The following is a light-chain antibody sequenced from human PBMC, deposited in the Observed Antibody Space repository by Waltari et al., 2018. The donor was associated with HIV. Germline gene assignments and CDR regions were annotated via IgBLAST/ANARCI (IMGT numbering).Light chain of an antibody. J-gene: IGKJ1*01. CDR1: QSVSSN. CDR3: QQYNNWPRT. CDR2: GAS. Sequence: EIVMTQSRDTLSVSQGERATLSCRASQSVSSNLAWYQQKPGQAPRLLIYGASTRATGIPARFSGSGSGTEFTLTISSLQSEDFAVYYCQQYNNWPRTFGQGTKVEIK. V-gene: IGKV3-15*01.